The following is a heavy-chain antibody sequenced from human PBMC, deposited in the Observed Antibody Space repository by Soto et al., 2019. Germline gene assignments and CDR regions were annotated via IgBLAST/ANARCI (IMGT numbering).Heavy chain of an antibody. V-gene: IGHV3-7*05. CDR1: GFDFNKYW. Sequence: EVQLTESGGGLVQPGESLRLSCEASGFDFNKYWMTWVRQGPGKGLEWVCSISDDGRERYYMDSVKGRFTISRDNANNLVRLQMSILRADDTAVYFCASVGGTVGRLSCGVFAYWGHGTLVTVSS. CDR3: ASVGGTVGRLSCGVFAY. D-gene: IGHD2-21*01. CDR2: ISDDGRER. J-gene: IGHJ4*01.